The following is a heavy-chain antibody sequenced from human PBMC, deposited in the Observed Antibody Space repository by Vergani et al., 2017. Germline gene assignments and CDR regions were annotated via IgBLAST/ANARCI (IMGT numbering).Heavy chain of an antibody. J-gene: IGHJ6*02. CDR3: ARDDGYNPVYYYYYGMDV. Sequence: QVQLVQSGAEVKKPGSSVKVSCKASGGTFSSYTISWVRQAPGQGLEWMGRIIPILGIANYAQKFQGRVTITADKSTSTAYMELSSLRSEDTAVYYCARDDGYNPVYYYYYGMDVWGQGTTVTGSS. V-gene: IGHV1-69*08. CDR2: IIPILGIA. D-gene: IGHD5-24*01. CDR1: GGTFSSYT.